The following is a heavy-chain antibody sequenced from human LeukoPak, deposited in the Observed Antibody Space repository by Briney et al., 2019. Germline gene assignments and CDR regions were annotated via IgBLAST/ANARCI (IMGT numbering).Heavy chain of an antibody. CDR3: ARGGNSYPFLDS. Sequence: SETLSLTCTVSGASISRYYWTWIRQSPEKGLEWIGYFFYTGTTTYNPSLKSRVTISVDTPKNQVSLKLTSLTAADTAVYFCARGGNSYPFLDSWGQGTLVTVSS. V-gene: IGHV4-59*01. CDR2: FFYTGTT. J-gene: IGHJ4*02. D-gene: IGHD1-1*01. CDR1: GASISRYY.